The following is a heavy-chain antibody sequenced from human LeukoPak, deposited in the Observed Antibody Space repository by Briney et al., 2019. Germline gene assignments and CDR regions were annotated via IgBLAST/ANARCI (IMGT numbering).Heavy chain of an antibody. V-gene: IGHV1-2*02. D-gene: IGHD3-9*01. J-gene: IGHJ6*03. CDR3: ARGYYDILTGWYYMDV. Sequence: ASVKVSCKASGYTFTGYIMHWVRQAPGQGLEWMGWINPNSGGTNYAQKFQGRVTMTRNTSISTAYMELSSLRSEDTAVYYCARGYYDILTGWYYMDVWGKGTTVTISS. CDR2: INPNSGGT. CDR1: GYTFTGYI.